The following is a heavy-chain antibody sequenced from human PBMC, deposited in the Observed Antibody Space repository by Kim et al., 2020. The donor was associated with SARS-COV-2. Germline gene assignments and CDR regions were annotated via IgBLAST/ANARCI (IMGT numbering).Heavy chain of an antibody. CDR1: GYTFTSYA. Sequence: ASVKVSCKASGYTFTSYAMHWVRQAPGQRLEWMGWINAGNGNTKYSQKFQGRVTITRDTSASTAYMELSSLRSEDTAVYYCAREDYYGSGSYYSLGTDWGQGTLVTVSS. CDR2: INAGNGNT. J-gene: IGHJ4*02. V-gene: IGHV1-3*01. D-gene: IGHD3-10*01. CDR3: AREDYYGSGSYYSLGTD.